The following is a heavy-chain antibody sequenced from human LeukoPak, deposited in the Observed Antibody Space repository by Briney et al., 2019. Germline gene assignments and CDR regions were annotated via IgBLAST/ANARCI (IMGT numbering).Heavy chain of an antibody. CDR1: GYTFTSYY. Sequence: ASVKVSCKASGYTFTSYYMHWVRQAPGQGLEWMGKINPSGGSTRYAQRFQGAVTITRDTSTSTVYMELSSLRSEDTAVYYCARSSPYSSSWYGGGFDYWGQGTLVTVSS. CDR3: ARSSPYSSSWYGGGFDY. V-gene: IGHV1-46*01. D-gene: IGHD6-13*01. CDR2: INPSGGST. J-gene: IGHJ4*02.